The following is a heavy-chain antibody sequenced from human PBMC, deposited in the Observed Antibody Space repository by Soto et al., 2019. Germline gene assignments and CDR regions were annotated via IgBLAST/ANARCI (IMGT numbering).Heavy chain of an antibody. J-gene: IGHJ6*02. CDR1: GFSVISNY. CDR2: IYSGGST. CDR3: ARDQLAPTYYYYGMDV. V-gene: IGHV3-53*01. Sequence: WGSLRLSCAASGFSVISNYMIFFRHSPFKGLEWVSVIYSGGSTYYADSVKGRFTISRDNSKNTLYLQMNSLRAEDTAVYYCARDQLAPTYYYYGMDVWGQGTTVTVSS.